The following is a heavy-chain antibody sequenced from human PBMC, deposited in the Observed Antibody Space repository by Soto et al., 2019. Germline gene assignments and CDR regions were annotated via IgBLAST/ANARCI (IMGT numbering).Heavy chain of an antibody. CDR2: ISWNSGSI. V-gene: IGHV3-9*01. D-gene: IGHD6-13*01. CDR1: GFTFDDYA. Sequence: DVQLVESGGGLVQPGRSLRLSCAASGFTFDDYAMHWVRQAPGKGLEWVSGISWNSGSIGYADSVKGRFNISRNNAKNSLYLQMNSLRAEDTALYYCAKDMGSSSYYYYYYYYMDVWGKGTTVTVSS. CDR3: AKDMGSSSYYYYYYYYMDV. J-gene: IGHJ6*03.